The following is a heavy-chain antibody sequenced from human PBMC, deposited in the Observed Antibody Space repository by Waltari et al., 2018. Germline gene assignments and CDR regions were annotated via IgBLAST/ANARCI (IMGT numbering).Heavy chain of an antibody. D-gene: IGHD2-15*01. Sequence: QVQLQESGPGLVKPSETLSLICTVSGGSISSYYWSWIRRPAGKGLEWIGRIYASGDTNYNPSLKSRVTMSVDTSKNQFSLKLTSVTAADTAVYYCARHNLKNSGGWSGGYWGQGTLVIVSS. CDR3: ARHNLKNSGGWSGGY. CDR2: IYASGDT. J-gene: IGHJ4*02. CDR1: GGSISSYY. V-gene: IGHV4-4*07.